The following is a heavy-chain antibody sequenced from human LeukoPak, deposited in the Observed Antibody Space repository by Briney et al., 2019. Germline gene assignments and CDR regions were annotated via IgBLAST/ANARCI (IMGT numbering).Heavy chain of an antibody. CDR3: ARSGWFGELGFDY. CDR1: GFTFSSYT. D-gene: IGHD3-10*01. J-gene: IGHJ4*02. V-gene: IGHV3-21*01. Sequence: GGSLRLSCAASGFTFSSYTMNWVRQAPGKGLEWVSSISSSSSYIYHADSVKGRFTFSRDNAKNSLYLQMNSLRAEDSAVYYCARSGWFGELGFDYWGQGTLVTVSS. CDR2: ISSSSSYI.